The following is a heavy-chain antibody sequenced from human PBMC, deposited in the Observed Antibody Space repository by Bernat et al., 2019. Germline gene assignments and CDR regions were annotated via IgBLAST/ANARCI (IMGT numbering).Heavy chain of an antibody. CDR2: IIPIFGTA. CDR1: GGTFSSYA. V-gene: IGHV1-69*01. CDR3: ARRSPLRYFDPNAFDI. D-gene: IGHD3-9*01. Sequence: QVQLVQSGDEMKKAGASVKVSCKTSGGTFSSYAISWVRQAPGQGLEWMGGIIPIFGTANYAQKFQGRVTITADESTSTAYMELSSLRSEDTAVYYCARRSPLRYFDPNAFDIWGQGTMVTVSS. J-gene: IGHJ3*02.